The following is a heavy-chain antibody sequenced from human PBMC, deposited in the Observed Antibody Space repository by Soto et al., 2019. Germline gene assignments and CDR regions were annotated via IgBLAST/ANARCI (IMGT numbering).Heavy chain of an antibody. D-gene: IGHD2-21*02. Sequence: VQLVESGGGLVSPGGSLTLSCVGSGFRFSDHSMHWVRRAPGTVLQWLSYISSSGDRIHYADSVRGRFTVSRDNAKNSLFLRMNSLRDDDTAMYYCARLPKGSLVTGWGQGTQVTVSS. V-gene: IGHV3-48*02. CDR1: GFRFSDHS. CDR3: ARLPKGSLVTG. CDR2: ISSSGDRI. J-gene: IGHJ4*02.